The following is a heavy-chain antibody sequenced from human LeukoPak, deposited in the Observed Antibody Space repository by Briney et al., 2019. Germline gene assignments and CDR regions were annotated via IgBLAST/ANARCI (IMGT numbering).Heavy chain of an antibody. CDR2: IYYSGST. CDR3: ARHAYYYDSRKPPGFDY. Sequence: PSETLSLTCTVSGGSISSSSYYWGWIRQPPGKGLEWIGSIYYSGSTYYNPSLKSRVTISVDTSKNQFSLKLSSVTAADTAVYYCARHAYYYDSRKPPGFDYWGQGTLVTVSS. CDR1: GGSISSSSYY. J-gene: IGHJ4*02. D-gene: IGHD3-22*01. V-gene: IGHV4-39*07.